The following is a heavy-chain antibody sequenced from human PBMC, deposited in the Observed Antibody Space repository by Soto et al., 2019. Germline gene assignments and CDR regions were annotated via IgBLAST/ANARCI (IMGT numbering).Heavy chain of an antibody. V-gene: IGHV1-69*06. CDR1: GGSFNDYA. J-gene: IGHJ4*02. CDR3: ARLPLRITVFGKVLAYSDS. D-gene: IGHD3-3*01. Sequence: QVQLVQSGAEVKTPGSSVTVSCTPSGGSFNDYAFSWVRQAPGQGLEWLGGTIPLFGTSDYSQSFRDRATISAVKSTSTVLRELRSLTSPDTAVYYWARLPLRITVFGKVLAYSDSWGQGSLMTVSS. CDR2: TIPLFGTS.